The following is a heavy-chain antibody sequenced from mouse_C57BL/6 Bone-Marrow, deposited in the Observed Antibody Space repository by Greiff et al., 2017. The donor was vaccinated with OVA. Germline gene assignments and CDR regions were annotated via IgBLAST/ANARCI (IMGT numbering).Heavy chain of an antibody. V-gene: IGHV5-6*01. CDR3: ARRQLRIRAMDY. CDR2: ISSGGSYT. J-gene: IGHJ4*01. CDR1: GFTFSSYG. Sequence: EVQGVESGGDLVKPGGSLKLSCAASGFTFSSYGMSWVRQTPDKRLEWVATISSGGSYTYYPDSVKGRFTISRDNAKNTLYLQMSSLKSEDTAMYYCARRQLRIRAMDYWGQGTSVTVSS. D-gene: IGHD3-2*02.